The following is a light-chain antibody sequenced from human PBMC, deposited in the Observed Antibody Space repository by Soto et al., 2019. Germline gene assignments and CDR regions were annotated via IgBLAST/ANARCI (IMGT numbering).Light chain of an antibody. J-gene: IGLJ1*01. V-gene: IGLV1-44*01. Sequence: QSVLTQPPSASGTPGQRVTISCSGSNSNIGSNTVNWYQQLPGTAPKLLIYSNNQRPSGVPDRFSGSKSGTSASLAISGLQSEDEADYYCAAWDDSLNGHYVFGTGTKVT. CDR2: SNN. CDR3: AAWDDSLNGHYV. CDR1: NSNIGSNT.